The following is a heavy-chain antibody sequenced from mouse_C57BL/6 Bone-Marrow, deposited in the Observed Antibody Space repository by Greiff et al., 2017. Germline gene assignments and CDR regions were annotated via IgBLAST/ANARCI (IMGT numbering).Heavy chain of an antibody. V-gene: IGHV1-74*01. D-gene: IGHD1-1*02. CDR2: IHPSDSDT. J-gene: IGHJ3*01. Sequence: VKQRPGQGLEWIGRIHPSDSDTNYNQKFKGKATLTVDKSSSTAYMQLSSLTSEDSAVYYCATLYHMGYWGQGTLVTVSA. CDR3: ATLYHMGY.